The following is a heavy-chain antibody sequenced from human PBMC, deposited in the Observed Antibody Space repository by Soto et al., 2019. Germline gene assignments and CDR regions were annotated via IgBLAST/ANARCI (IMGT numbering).Heavy chain of an antibody. J-gene: IGHJ6*02. CDR2: IIPIFGTP. V-gene: IGHV1-69*06. CDR3: AAPRTDGYKVPDPSTYYYYGLDV. CDR1: GGSFSTYA. D-gene: IGHD5-12*01. Sequence: ASLKVSCTASGGSFSTYAISWVRQAPGQGLEWMGGIIPIFGTPNYAQKFQGRVTITADRSTSTAYLELNSLRSEDTAVYYCAAPRTDGYKVPDPSTYYYYGLDVWGQGTTVTVSS.